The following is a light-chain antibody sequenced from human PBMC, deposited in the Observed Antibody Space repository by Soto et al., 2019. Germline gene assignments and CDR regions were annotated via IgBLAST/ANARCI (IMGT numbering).Light chain of an antibody. V-gene: IGKV3-20*01. CDR1: ESVSTSY. Sequence: EIVLTQSPGTLSLSPGERATLSCRASESVSTSYLAWYQQKPGQAPRLLIYGASGRATGIPDRFSVSASGTDFTHTISRLEPEDFAVYYCQHYGTSALFGPGTKVDIK. CDR3: QHYGTSAL. CDR2: GAS. J-gene: IGKJ3*01.